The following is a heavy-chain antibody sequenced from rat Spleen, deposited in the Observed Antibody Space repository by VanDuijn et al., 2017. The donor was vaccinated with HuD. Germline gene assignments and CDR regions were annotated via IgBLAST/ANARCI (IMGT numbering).Heavy chain of an antibody. CDR1: GFSLPSNG. V-gene: IGHV2S12*01. CDR3: GRDEYRNNWGFAY. D-gene: IGHD1-5*01. J-gene: IGHJ3*01. Sequence: QVQLKDSAPGLVQPSQTLSLPCTASGFSLPSNGLSRVRQPPGKGLEWIAAISSVGDTFYSSTLKSRLSISRDTSKNQVLLKMNRLQTEDTAIYCCGRDEYRNNWGFAYWGQGTLVTVSS. CDR2: ISSVGDT.